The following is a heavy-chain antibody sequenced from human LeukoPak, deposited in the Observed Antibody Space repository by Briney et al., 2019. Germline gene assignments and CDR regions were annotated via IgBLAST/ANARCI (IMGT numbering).Heavy chain of an antibody. V-gene: IGHV3-11*04. CDR3: AREALSAYYYDSSGYYFDY. J-gene: IGHJ4*02. Sequence: GGSLRLSCAASGFTFSDYYMSWIRQAPGKALEWVSYISSSGSTIYYADSVKGRFTISRDNAKNSLYLQMNSLRAEDTAVYYCAREALSAYYYDSSGYYFDYWGQGTLVTVSS. CDR2: ISSSGSTI. CDR1: GFTFSDYY. D-gene: IGHD3-22*01.